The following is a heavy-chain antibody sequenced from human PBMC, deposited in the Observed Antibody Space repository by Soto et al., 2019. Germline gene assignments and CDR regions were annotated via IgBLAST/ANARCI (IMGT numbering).Heavy chain of an antibody. V-gene: IGHV1-18*01. D-gene: IGHD4-17*01. CDR2: ISAYNGNT. J-gene: IGHJ6*03. CDR1: GYTFTSYG. CDR3: AKVASMTTVTPWAGYYYYYMDV. Sequence: GASVKVSCKASGYTFTSYGISWVRQAPGQGLEWMGWISAYNGNTNYAQRLQGRVTMTTDTSTSTAYMELRSLRSDDTAVYYCAKVASMTTVTPWAGYYYYYMDVRGKGTTVTVSS.